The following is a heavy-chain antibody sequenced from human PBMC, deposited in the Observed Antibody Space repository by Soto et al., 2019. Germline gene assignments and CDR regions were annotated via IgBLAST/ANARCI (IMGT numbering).Heavy chain of an antibody. CDR3: ARDRRYYDSSGYYSYYYYGMDV. J-gene: IGHJ6*02. Sequence: QVQLQESGPGLVKPSQTLSLTCTVSGGSISSGGYYWSWIRQHPGKGLEWIGYIYYSGSTYYNPSLKSRVNISVDTSKNQFSLKLSSVTAADTAVYYCARDRRYYDSSGYYSYYYYGMDVWGQGTTVTVSS. V-gene: IGHV4-31*03. CDR1: GGSISSGGYY. D-gene: IGHD3-22*01. CDR2: IYYSGST.